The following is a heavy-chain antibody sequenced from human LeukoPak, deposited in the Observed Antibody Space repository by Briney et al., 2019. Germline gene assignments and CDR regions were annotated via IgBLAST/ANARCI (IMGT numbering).Heavy chain of an antibody. CDR2: ISAYNGNT. CDR1: GYTFTSCG. J-gene: IGHJ3*02. V-gene: IGHV1-18*01. D-gene: IGHD2-2*01. Sequence: GASVKVSCKASGYTFTSCGISWVRQAPGQGLEWMGWISAYNGNTNYAQKLQGRVTMTTDTSTSTAYMELRSLRSDDTAVYYCARSVASVPAAMAFDIWGQGTMVTVSS. CDR3: ARSVASVPAAMAFDI.